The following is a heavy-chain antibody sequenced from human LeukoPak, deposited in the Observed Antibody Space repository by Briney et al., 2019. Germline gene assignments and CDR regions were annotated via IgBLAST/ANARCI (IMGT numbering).Heavy chain of an antibody. Sequence: PSETLSLTCTVSGGSISSYYWSWIRQPPGKGLEWIGYIYYSGSTNYNPSLKSRVTISVDTSKNQFSLKLSSVTAADTAVYYCARVPRYSSGWRYGMDVCGQGTTVTVSS. V-gene: IGHV4-59*01. CDR1: GGSISSYY. J-gene: IGHJ6*02. D-gene: IGHD6-19*01. CDR2: IYYSGST. CDR3: ARVPRYSSGWRYGMDV.